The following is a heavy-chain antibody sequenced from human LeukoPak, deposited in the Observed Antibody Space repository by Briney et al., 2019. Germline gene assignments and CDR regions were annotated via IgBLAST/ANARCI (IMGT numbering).Heavy chain of an antibody. CDR3: ARQFRDSSGYYSYYFDY. CDR2: IYPGDSDT. V-gene: IGHV5-51*01. J-gene: IGHJ4*02. CDR1: GYSFTTYW. D-gene: IGHD3-22*01. Sequence: GEPLQISCKGSGYSFTTYWIGWVRQMPGGGLEWRGIIYPGDSDTRYSPSFQGQVTISGDKSISTAYLQWSSLKASDTAMYYCARQFRDSSGYYSYYFDYWGQGTLVTASS.